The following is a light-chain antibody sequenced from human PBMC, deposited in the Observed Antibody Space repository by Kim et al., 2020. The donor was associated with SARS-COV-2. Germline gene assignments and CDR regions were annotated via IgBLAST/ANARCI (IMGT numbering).Light chain of an antibody. CDR3: TAWDDSLNAVL. CDR1: GSNIGSNT. Sequence: QSVLTQPPSASGTPGQKVTISCSGSGSNIGSNTVNWYQHLPGTAPKVLIYNNDQRPSGVPDRFSASKSGTSASLAISGLQSDDEATFFCTAWDDSLNAVLFGGGTRLTVL. CDR2: NND. J-gene: IGLJ2*01. V-gene: IGLV1-44*01.